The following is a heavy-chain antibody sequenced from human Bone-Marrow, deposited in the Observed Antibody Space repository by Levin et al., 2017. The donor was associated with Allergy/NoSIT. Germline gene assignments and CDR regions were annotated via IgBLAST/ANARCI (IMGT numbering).Heavy chain of an antibody. V-gene: IGHV3-7*01. Sequence: GESLKISCVASGFTFSNYWMSWVRQAPGKGLEWLGNIKQDGSETYYVDSVKGRFTMSRDNAKKSLYLQMNSLRAEDTDVYYCASTNVATPGSPFGGRGPLVPVSS. D-gene: IGHD5-12*01. CDR3: ASTNVATPGSPF. J-gene: IGHJ4*02. CDR2: IKQDGSET. CDR1: GFTFSNYW.